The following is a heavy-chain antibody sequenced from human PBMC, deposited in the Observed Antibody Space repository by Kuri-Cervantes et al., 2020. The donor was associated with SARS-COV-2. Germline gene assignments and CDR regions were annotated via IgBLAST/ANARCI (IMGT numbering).Heavy chain of an antibody. CDR1: GGSVSSGSYY. CDR3: ARDLGLTY. Sequence: ESLKISCTVSGGSVSSGSYYWSWIRQPPGKGLEWIGYIYYSGSTNYNPSLKSRVTISADTSKNQFSLKLSSVSAADTAVYYCARDLGLTYWGQGTLVTVSS. D-gene: IGHD3-16*01. V-gene: IGHV4-61*01. CDR2: IYYSGST. J-gene: IGHJ4*02.